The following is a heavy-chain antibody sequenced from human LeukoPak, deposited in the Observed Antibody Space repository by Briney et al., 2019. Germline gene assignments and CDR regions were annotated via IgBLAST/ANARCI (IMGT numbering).Heavy chain of an antibody. Sequence: SETLSLTCTVSGDSIRSHYCAWIRQCPGKGLEWIGHIYNSATTDYNPSFKSRVTISLDTSKKQFSLKMTSVTALDSAVYYCARGGEGYNDDAFEVWGLGTAVTVSS. D-gene: IGHD5-24*01. CDR3: ARGGEGYNDDAFEV. V-gene: IGHV4-59*11. J-gene: IGHJ3*01. CDR2: IYNSATT. CDR1: GDSIRSHY.